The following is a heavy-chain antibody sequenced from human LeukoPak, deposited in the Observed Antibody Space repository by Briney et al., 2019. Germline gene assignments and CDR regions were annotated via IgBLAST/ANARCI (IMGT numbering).Heavy chain of an antibody. D-gene: IGHD2-15*01. Sequence: GASVKVSCKASGYTFTSYDINWVRQATGQGLEWMGWMNPNSGNTGYAQKFQGRVTMTRNTSISTAYMELSSPRSEDTAVYYCARWGYCSGGSCRDYYYYYMDVWGKGTTVTISS. CDR3: ARWGYCSGGSCRDYYYYYMDV. CDR1: GYTFTSYD. J-gene: IGHJ6*03. CDR2: MNPNSGNT. V-gene: IGHV1-8*01.